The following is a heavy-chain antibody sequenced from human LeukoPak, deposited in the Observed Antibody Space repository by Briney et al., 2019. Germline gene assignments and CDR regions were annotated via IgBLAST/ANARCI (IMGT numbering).Heavy chain of an antibody. V-gene: IGHV3-74*01. CDR3: LRAFDL. Sequence: PGGSLRLSCAASGFTFSSYWMHWVRQAPGKGLVWVSRINSDGSSTSYADSVKGRFNISRDNAKSILYLEMNNLTVDDTAVYYCLRAFDLWGQGALVTVSS. CDR1: GFTFSSYW. J-gene: IGHJ5*02. CDR2: INSDGSST.